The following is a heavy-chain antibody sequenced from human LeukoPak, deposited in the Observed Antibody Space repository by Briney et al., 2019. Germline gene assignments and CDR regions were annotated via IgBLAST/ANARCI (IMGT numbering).Heavy chain of an antibody. CDR3: ARGIAAAGTALYN. J-gene: IGHJ4*02. CDR2: LYVNENR. V-gene: IGHV3-53*01. Sequence: GGSLRLSCAVSGPIVSTNYMSWVRQAPGKGLEWISILYVNENRYYADSVKGRFIISRDTSKNTLYLQINSLRAEDTAVYYCARGIAAAGTALYNWGQGTLLTVSS. CDR1: GPIVSTNY. D-gene: IGHD6-13*01.